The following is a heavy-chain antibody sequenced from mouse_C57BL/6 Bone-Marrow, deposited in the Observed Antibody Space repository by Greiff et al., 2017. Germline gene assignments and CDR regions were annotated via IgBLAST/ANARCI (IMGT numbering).Heavy chain of an antibody. CDR2: IDPEDGET. V-gene: IGHV14-2*01. J-gene: IGHJ2*01. CDR3: EGGYGNSYYFDY. D-gene: IGHD2-1*01. Sequence: EVQLVESGAELVKPGASVKLSCTASGFNIKDYYMHWVKQRTEQGLEWIGRIDPEDGETKYAPKFQGKATITTDTSSNTAYLQLSSLTSADTAVYYCEGGYGNSYYFDYWGQGTTLTVTS. CDR1: GFNIKDYY.